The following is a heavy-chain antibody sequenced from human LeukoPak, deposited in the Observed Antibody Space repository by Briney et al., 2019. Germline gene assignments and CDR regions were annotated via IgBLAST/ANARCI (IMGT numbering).Heavy chain of an antibody. CDR1: GFTFSSYW. CDR3: ARDPDSNYDGNWFDP. V-gene: IGHV3-74*01. J-gene: IGHJ5*02. Sequence: GGSLRLSCAASGFTFSSYWMHWVRHAPGKGLVWVSRINSDGSSTSYADSVKGRFTISRDNAKNTLYLQMNSLRAEDTAVYYCARDPDSNYDGNWFDPWGQGTLVTVSS. CDR2: INSDGSST. D-gene: IGHD4-11*01.